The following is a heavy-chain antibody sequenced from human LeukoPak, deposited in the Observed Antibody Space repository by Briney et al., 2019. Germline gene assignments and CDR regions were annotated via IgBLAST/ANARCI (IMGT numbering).Heavy chain of an antibody. CDR3: AGGYSYGYRNFDY. J-gene: IGHJ4*02. D-gene: IGHD5-18*01. CDR1: GDSISSGDW. CDR2: IYYSGST. V-gene: IGHV4-61*08. Sequence: SETLSLTCAVSGDSISSGDWWSWVRQPPGKGLEWIGYIYYSGSTNYNPSLKSRVTISVDTSKNQFSLKLSSVTAADTAVYYCAGGYSYGYRNFDYWGQGTLVTVSS.